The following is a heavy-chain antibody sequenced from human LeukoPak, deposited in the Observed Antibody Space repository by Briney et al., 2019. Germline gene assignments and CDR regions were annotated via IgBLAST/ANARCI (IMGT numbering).Heavy chain of an antibody. Sequence: GGSLRLSCAASGFTFSSYSMNWVRQAPGKGLEWVSYISSSSSTIYYADSVKGRFTISRDNAKNSLYLQTNSLRAEDTAVYYCARGGPYYYDSSGFDYWGQGTLVTVSS. J-gene: IGHJ4*02. CDR2: ISSSSSTI. CDR3: ARGGPYYYDSSGFDY. CDR1: GFTFSSYS. D-gene: IGHD3-22*01. V-gene: IGHV3-48*04.